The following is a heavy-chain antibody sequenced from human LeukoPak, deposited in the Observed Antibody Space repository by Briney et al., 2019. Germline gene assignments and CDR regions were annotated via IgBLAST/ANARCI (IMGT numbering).Heavy chain of an antibody. D-gene: IGHD3-3*01. V-gene: IGHV3-23*01. CDR3: AKGITIFGVNTIWYYFDY. J-gene: IGHJ4*02. CDR2: ISGSGGST. CDR1: GFTFSSYG. Sequence: GGSLRLSCAASGFTFSSYGMSWVRQAPGKGLEWVSGISGSGGSTYYADSVKGRFTISRDNSKNTLYLQMNSLRAEDTAVYYCAKGITIFGVNTIWYYFDYWGQGTLVTVSS.